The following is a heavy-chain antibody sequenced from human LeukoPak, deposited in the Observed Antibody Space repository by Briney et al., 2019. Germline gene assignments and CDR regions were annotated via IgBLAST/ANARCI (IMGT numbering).Heavy chain of an antibody. CDR1: GYSFNTNW. J-gene: IGHJ6*02. CDR2: IDPSDSYT. D-gene: IGHD6-19*01. CDR3: ARRGWPGYYGMDV. V-gene: IGHV5-10-1*01. Sequence: GESLKISCEGSGYSFNTNWIGWVRQMPGKGLEWMGRIDPSDSYTNYSPSFQGHVTISADKSIITAYLQWSSLKASDTAMYYCARRGWPGYYGMDVWGQGTTVTVSS.